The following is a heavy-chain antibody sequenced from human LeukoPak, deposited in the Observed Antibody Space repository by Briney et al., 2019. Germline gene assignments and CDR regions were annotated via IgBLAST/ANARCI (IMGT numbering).Heavy chain of an antibody. CDR2: IYYSGST. J-gene: IGHJ6*02. CDR3: ALSSPYYYYGMDV. V-gene: IGHV4-30-4*01. Sequence: SETLSLTCTVSGGSISSGDYYWSWVRQPPGKGLEWIGYIYYSGSTYYNPSLKSRVTISVDTSKNQFSLKLSSVTAADTAVYYCALSSPYYYYGMDVWGQGTTVTVSS. CDR1: GGSISSGDYY.